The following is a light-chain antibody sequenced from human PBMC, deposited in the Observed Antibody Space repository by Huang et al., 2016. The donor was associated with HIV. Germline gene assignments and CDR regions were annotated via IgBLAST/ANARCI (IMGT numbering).Light chain of an antibody. CDR1: RSVGTN. J-gene: IGKJ4*01. Sequence: EIVMTQSPATLSVSPGQRVTLACGANRSVGTNLAWYPQRHGQAPRLLIYGSSTRAPGIPARFSGSGSGTDFSLTISSLQSEDFALYYCHQYNNWLLSFGGGTRV. CDR2: GSS. CDR3: HQYNNWLLS. V-gene: IGKV3-15*01.